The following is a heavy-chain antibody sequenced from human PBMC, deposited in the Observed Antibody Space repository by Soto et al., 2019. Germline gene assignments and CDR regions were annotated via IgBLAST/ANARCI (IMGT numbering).Heavy chain of an antibody. J-gene: IGHJ6*02. V-gene: IGHV3-33*01. D-gene: IGHD6-13*01. CDR1: GFTFSSYG. CDR3: ARPPAAGTYVATGGVDV. Sequence: QVQLVESGGGVVQPGRSLRLSCAASGFTFSSYGMHWVRQAPGKGLEWVAVIWYDGSNRYYADSVKGRFTISRDNSKNTRYLQMNSLRPEDTAVYYCARPPAAGTYVATGGVDVWGQGTTVTVSS. CDR2: IWYDGSNR.